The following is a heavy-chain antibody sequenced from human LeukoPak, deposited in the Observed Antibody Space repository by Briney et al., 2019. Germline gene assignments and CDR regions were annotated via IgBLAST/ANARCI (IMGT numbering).Heavy chain of an antibody. CDR1: GFTFSSYE. Sequence: GGSLRLSCAASGFTFSSYEMNWVRQAPGKGLEWVSYISSSGSTIYYADSVKGRFTISRDNAKNSLYLQMNSLRAEDTALYYCARSVVAAAHDAFDIWGQGTMVTVSS. J-gene: IGHJ3*02. V-gene: IGHV3-48*03. D-gene: IGHD2-15*01. CDR3: ARSVVAAAHDAFDI. CDR2: ISSSGSTI.